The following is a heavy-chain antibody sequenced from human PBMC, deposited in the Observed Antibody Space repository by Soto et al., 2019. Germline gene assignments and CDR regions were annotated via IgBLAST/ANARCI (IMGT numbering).Heavy chain of an antibody. Sequence: QVQLVESGGGVVQPGRSLRLSCAASGFTFSSYGMHWVRQAPGKGLEWVAVIWYDGSNEYYADSVKGRFTISRDNSKNTLYLQMNSLRGEDTAVYYCGRKPLTNLVDYWGQGTLVTVSS. D-gene: IGHD2-8*02. J-gene: IGHJ4*02. CDR3: GRKPLTNLVDY. CDR1: GFTFSSYG. CDR2: IWYDGSNE. V-gene: IGHV3-33*01.